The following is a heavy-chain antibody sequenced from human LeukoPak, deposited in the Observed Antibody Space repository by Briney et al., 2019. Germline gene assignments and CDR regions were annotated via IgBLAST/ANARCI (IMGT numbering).Heavy chain of an antibody. J-gene: IGHJ4*02. V-gene: IGHV4-34*01. CDR2: INHSGST. CDR3: GRNAWHSLDY. D-gene: IGHD2-2*01. Sequence: SETLSLTCAVYGGSFSGYYWSWIRQPPGKGLEWIGEINHSGSTNYNPSLKSRVTISVDTSKNQFSLKLSSVTAADTAVYYCGRNAWHSLDYWGQGALVTVSS. CDR1: GGSFSGYY.